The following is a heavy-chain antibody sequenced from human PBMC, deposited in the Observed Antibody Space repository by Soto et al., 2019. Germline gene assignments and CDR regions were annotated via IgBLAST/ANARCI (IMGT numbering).Heavy chain of an antibody. D-gene: IGHD2-15*01. Sequence: SGPTLVNPTQTLTLTCTFSGFSLSTSGVGVGWIRQPPGKALEWLALIYWDDDKRHSPSLKSRLTITKDTSKNQVVLTMTNMDPVDTATYYCAHRPSYCSGGSCYSGFDYWGQGTLVTVSS. V-gene: IGHV2-5*02. CDR2: IYWDDDK. CDR3: AHRPSYCSGGSCYSGFDY. CDR1: GFSLSTSGVG. J-gene: IGHJ4*02.